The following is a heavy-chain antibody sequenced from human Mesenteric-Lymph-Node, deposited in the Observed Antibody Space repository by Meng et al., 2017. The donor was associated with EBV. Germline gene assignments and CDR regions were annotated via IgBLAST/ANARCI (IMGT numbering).Heavy chain of an antibody. V-gene: IGHV4-39*07. J-gene: IGHJ4*02. D-gene: IGHD3-10*01. CDR2: FYYSGST. Sequence: QLQLEVSGPGLVKPSETLSLTCTVPGGSSGSSSYYWGWIRQPPGQGLEWIGSFYYSGSTYYNPSLKSRVTISEHTSKNQFSLKLSSVTAADTAVYYCARVLLRGVILLWGQGTLVTVSS. CDR3: ARVLLRGVILL. CDR1: GGSSGSSSYY.